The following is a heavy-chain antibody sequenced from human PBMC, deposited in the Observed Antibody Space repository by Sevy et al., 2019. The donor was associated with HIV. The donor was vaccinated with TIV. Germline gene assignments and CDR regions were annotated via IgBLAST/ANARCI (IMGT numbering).Heavy chain of an antibody. J-gene: IGHJ5*01. CDR1: GGSLISPTFY. Sequence: SETLSLTCTASGGSLISPTFYWGWVRQPPGERLEWIAAMHYGGNTYYNPSLKGRVAMSVDTSKNQFSLNLTSVTAADAAVYHCVRDHHLRGRHWFDSWGQRALVTDSS. CDR3: VRDHHLRGRHWFDS. CDR2: MHYGGNT. V-gene: IGHV4-39*02. D-gene: IGHD3-16*01.